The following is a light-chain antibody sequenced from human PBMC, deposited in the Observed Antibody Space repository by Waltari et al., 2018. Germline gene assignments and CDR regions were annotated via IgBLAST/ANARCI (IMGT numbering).Light chain of an antibody. J-gene: IGKJ4*01. CDR3: QQYDISPLT. CDR2: GAS. V-gene: IGKV3-20*01. Sequence: EIVLTQSPGTLSLSPGERATPSCRASQTVRTTYLAWYQQKPGQAPTLLIYGASSRATGIPDRFSGSGSGTDFSLTISSLEPEDFAVYYCQQYDISPLTFGGGTKVETK. CDR1: QTVRTTY.